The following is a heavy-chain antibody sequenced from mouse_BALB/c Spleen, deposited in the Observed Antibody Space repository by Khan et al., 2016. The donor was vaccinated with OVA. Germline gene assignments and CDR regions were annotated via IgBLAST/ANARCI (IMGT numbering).Heavy chain of an antibody. J-gene: IGHJ4*01. V-gene: IGHV1S56*01. CDR2: IYPGNVNT. CDR1: GYTFTSYY. Sequence: QVQLQQPGPELVKPGASVRISCKASGYTFTSYYIHWVKQRPGQGLEWIGWIYPGNVNTKYNDNLKGKAKLTADKSSTTAYMQLNSLTSEDSALYVCARSREALDYWGQGTSGTVTS. CDR3: ARSREALDY.